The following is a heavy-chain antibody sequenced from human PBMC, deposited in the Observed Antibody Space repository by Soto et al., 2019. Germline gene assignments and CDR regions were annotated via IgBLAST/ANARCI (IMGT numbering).Heavy chain of an antibody. V-gene: IGHV1-58*01. J-gene: IGHJ6*02. Sequence: GASVKVSCKPSGFTFTSCSVQWVLQARGQRLEWIGWIVVGSGNTNYAQKFQERVTITRDMSTSTAYMELSSLRSEDTAVYYCAAEREAVYVNYYGMDVWGQGTTVTVSS. CDR1: GFTFTSCS. CDR3: AAEREAVYVNYYGMDV. CDR2: IVVGSGNT. D-gene: IGHD2-8*01.